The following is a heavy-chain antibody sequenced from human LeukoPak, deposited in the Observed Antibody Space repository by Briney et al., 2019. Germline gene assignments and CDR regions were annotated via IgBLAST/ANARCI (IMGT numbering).Heavy chain of an antibody. CDR3: PTDGGMGGAP. CDR2: IKGRSDGGTT. CDR1: GLTFSHAW. D-gene: IGHD3-16*01. Sequence: GGSLRLSCAASGLTFSHAWMSWVRQAPGKGLEWVGRIKGRSDGGTTDYAASVKGRFTISRDDSKKTLYLQMNSLKTEDTGVYYCPTDGGMGGAPWGPGTLVTVSS. J-gene: IGHJ5*02. V-gene: IGHV3-15*01.